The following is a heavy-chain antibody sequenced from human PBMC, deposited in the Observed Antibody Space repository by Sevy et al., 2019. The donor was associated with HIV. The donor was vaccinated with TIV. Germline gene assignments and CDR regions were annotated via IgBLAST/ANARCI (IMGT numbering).Heavy chain of an antibody. D-gene: IGHD3-10*01. J-gene: IGHJ4*02. CDR1: GFTFFAYT. CDR3: AREGQLWFVYYFDN. Sequence: GGSLRLSCAASGFTFFAYTMHWVRQAPGKGLEWVALISYDGSNKYYADSVRGRFAISRDNSKNTLYLQMNSLRPEDTAIYYCAREGQLWFVYYFDNWGQGTLVTVSS. CDR2: ISYDGSNK. V-gene: IGHV3-30*09.